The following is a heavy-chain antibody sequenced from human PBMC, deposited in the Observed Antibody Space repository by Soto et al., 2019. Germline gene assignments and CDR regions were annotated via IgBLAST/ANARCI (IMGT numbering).Heavy chain of an antibody. Sequence: QVQLVQSGAELKKPGSSVNVSCAASGGTFKTYTINWVRQAPGQGLEWIGQIIPMYDPANYAQRFQGRVTISADKSTNIAYMELSGLRSEDTALYYCATWRTYSGSYCFDYWGQGTLVSVSS. CDR2: IIPMYDPA. CDR1: GGTFKTYT. CDR3: ATWRTYSGSYCFDY. J-gene: IGHJ4*02. D-gene: IGHD1-26*01. V-gene: IGHV1-69*06.